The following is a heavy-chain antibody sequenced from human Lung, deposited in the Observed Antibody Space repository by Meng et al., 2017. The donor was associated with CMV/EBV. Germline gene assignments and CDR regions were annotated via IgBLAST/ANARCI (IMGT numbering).Heavy chain of an antibody. V-gene: IGHV3-13*01. D-gene: IGHD1-1*01. Sequence: GESLKIPCAASGFTFSDYDMHWVRQPTGKGREWVSSIGTLTNTYTAKSVGGRFTIPRENAKNSLFLQLNSLRTGDTAVYYCARAPKSTGTTLQDYYGMDVWGQGTTVTVSS. CDR1: GFTFSDYD. J-gene: IGHJ6*02. CDR3: ARAPKSTGTTLQDYYGMDV. CDR2: IGTLTNT.